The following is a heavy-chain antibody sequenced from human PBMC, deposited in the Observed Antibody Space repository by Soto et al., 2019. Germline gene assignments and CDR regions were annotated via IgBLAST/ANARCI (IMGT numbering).Heavy chain of an antibody. J-gene: IGHJ4*02. Sequence: GGSLRLSCAASGFTFSSYGMHWVRQAPGKGLEWVAVISYDGSNKYYADSVKGRFTISRDNSKNTLYLQMNSLRAEDTAVYYCAKEVAKGSLDYWGQGTLVTVSS. CDR3: AKEVAKGSLDY. V-gene: IGHV3-30*18. D-gene: IGHD2-15*01. CDR2: ISYDGSNK. CDR1: GFTFSSYG.